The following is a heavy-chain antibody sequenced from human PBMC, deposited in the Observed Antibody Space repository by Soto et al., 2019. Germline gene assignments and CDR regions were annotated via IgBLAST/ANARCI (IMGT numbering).Heavy chain of an antibody. J-gene: IGHJ4*02. CDR1: GFTFSSYA. Sequence: GSVRLSFAASGFTFSSYAMSWVRQAPGKGLEWVSAISGSGGSTYYADSVKGRFTISRDNSKNTLYLQMNSLRAEDTAVYYCAKGRDYGDYLVGNYFDYWGQGTLVTVSS. V-gene: IGHV3-23*01. CDR3: AKGRDYGDYLVGNYFDY. CDR2: ISGSGGST. D-gene: IGHD4-17*01.